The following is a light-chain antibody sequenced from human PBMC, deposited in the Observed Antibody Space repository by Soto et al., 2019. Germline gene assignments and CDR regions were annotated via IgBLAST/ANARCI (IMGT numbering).Light chain of an antibody. V-gene: IGLV2-14*01. CDR1: SSDVGGYNF. CDR2: DVS. J-gene: IGLJ2*01. Sequence: SALTQPASVSGSPGQSITISCTGTSSDVGGYNFVSWYQQRPGKAPKVMIYDVSNRPSGVSKRFSGSKSGNTASLTISGLQAEDEADYYCSSYTSSTTRVLFGGGTKLTVL. CDR3: SSYTSSTTRVL.